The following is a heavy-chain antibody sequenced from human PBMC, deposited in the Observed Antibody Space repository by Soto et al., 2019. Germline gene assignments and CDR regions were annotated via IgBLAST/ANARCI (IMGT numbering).Heavy chain of an antibody. D-gene: IGHD2-21*01. Sequence: QVQLVQSGAEVKKPGASVKVSCKASGYTFTSYAMHWVRQAPGQRLEWMGWINAGNGNTKYSQKFQGRVTITRETSASTAYMELRSLRSEDTAVYYCARVPGYSIGDLWGRGTLVTVSS. CDR1: GYTFTSYA. V-gene: IGHV1-3*01. CDR3: ARVPGYSIGDL. J-gene: IGHJ2*01. CDR2: INAGNGNT.